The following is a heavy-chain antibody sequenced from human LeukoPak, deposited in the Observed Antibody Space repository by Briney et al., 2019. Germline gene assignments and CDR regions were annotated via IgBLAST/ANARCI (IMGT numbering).Heavy chain of an antibody. Sequence: LRLSCAASGFTVSSNYMSWVRQHPGKGLEWIGYIYYSGSTYYNPSLKSRVTISVDTSKNQFSLKLSSVTAADTAVYYCVRARMATISYWGQGTLVTVSS. J-gene: IGHJ4*02. CDR2: IYYSGST. V-gene: IGHV4-31*02. CDR1: GFTVSSNY. CDR3: VRARMATISY. D-gene: IGHD5-24*01.